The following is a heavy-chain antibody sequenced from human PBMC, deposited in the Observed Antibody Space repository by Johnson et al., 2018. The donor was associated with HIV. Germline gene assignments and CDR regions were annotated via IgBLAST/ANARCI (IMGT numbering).Heavy chain of an antibody. CDR3: ARDSRYNNYGGGSVGAFDI. Sequence: QVQLVESGGGVVQPGRSLRLSCAASGFTFSSYAMHWVRQAPGTGLEWVALVSYDGRNQYHADSVKGRFTISRDNSKNTLYLQMNSLRTEDTAVYYCARDSRYNNYGGGSVGAFDIWGQGTTVTVSS. J-gene: IGHJ3*02. CDR1: GFTFSSYA. CDR2: VSYDGRNQ. V-gene: IGHV3-30*14. D-gene: IGHD4-11*01.